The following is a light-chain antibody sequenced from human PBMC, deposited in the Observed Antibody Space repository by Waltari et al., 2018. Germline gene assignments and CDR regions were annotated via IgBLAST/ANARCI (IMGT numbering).Light chain of an antibody. CDR3: MQALQTPRAIT. J-gene: IGKJ5*01. CDR2: LGS. V-gene: IGKV2-28*01. Sequence: DIVMTQSPLSLSVTPGEPAAIPRRSSQSLLHSSNGYYYLDWFLQKPGQSPQLLIYLGSFRAYGGADRVSGSGSGTDFTLKISRVEAEDVGVYYCMQALQTPRAITFGQGTRLEIK. CDR1: QSLLHSSNGYYY.